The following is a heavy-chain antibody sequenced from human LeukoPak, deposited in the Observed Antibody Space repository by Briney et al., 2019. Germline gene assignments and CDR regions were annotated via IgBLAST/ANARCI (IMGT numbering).Heavy chain of an antibody. D-gene: IGHD6-13*01. V-gene: IGHV1-3*01. Sequence: ASVKVSCKASGYTFTSYAMHWVRQAPGQRLEWMGWTKAGNGNTKYSQKFQGRVTITRDTSASTAYMELSSLRSEDTAVYYCARLRSGYSSSWYLPLFDYWGQGTLVTVSS. CDR1: GYTFTSYA. CDR3: ARLRSGYSSSWYLPLFDY. J-gene: IGHJ4*02. CDR2: TKAGNGNT.